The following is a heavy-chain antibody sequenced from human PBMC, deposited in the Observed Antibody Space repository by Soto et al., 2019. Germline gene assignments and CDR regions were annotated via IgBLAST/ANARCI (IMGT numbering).Heavy chain of an antibody. Sequence: QVQLVESGGGVVQPGRSLRLSCAASGFTFSSYAMHWVRQAPGKGLEWVAVISYDGSNKYYADSVKGRFTISRDNSKNTLYLQMNSLRAEDTAVYYCASGPSATGDYGDFVYWGQGTLVTVSS. J-gene: IGHJ4*02. CDR1: GFTFSSYA. V-gene: IGHV3-30-3*01. D-gene: IGHD4-17*01. CDR3: ASGPSATGDYGDFVY. CDR2: ISYDGSNK.